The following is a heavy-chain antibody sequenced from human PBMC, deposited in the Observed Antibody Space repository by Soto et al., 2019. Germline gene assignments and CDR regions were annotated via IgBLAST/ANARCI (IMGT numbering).Heavy chain of an antibody. CDR1: GYHFTSYD. CDR2: MNPNSGNT. J-gene: IGHJ4*02. D-gene: IGHD6-13*01. Sequence: ASVKVSCQASGYHFTSYDINWVRQATGQGLEWMGWMNPNSGNTGYAQKFQGRVTMTRNTSISTAYMELSSLRSEDTAVYYCARGGSSLYYFDYWGQGTLVTVSS. CDR3: ARGGSSLYYFDY. V-gene: IGHV1-8*01.